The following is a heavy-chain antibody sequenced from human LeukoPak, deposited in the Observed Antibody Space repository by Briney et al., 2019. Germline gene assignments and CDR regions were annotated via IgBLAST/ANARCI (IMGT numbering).Heavy chain of an antibody. D-gene: IGHD3-22*01. Sequence: GGSLRLSCAASGFTFSSYAMSWVRQAPGKGLEWVSAISGSGGCTYYADSVKGRFTISRDNSKNTLYLQMNSPRAEDTAVYYCAKVDSSGFPIYWGQGTLVTVSS. CDR3: AKVDSSGFPIY. J-gene: IGHJ4*02. CDR2: ISGSGGCT. V-gene: IGHV3-23*01. CDR1: GFTFSSYA.